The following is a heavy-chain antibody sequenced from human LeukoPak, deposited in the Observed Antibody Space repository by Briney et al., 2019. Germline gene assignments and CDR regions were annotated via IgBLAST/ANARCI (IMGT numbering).Heavy chain of an antibody. CDR2: ISGSGGST. CDR1: GFTFSSYE. CDR3: AKVREDIVVVVAATDPLDY. D-gene: IGHD2-15*01. Sequence: GGSLRLSCAASGFTFSSYEMNWVRQAPGKGLEWVSGISGSGGSTNYAGSVKGRFTISRDNSKNTLYLQVNSLRAEDTAVYYCAKVREDIVVVVAATDPLDYWGQGTLVTVSS. V-gene: IGHV3-23*01. J-gene: IGHJ4*02.